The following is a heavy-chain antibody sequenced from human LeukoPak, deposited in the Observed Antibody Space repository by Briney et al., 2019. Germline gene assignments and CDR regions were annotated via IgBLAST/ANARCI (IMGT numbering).Heavy chain of an antibody. D-gene: IGHD3-3*01. V-gene: IGHV1-46*01. CDR2: INPSGGST. CDR3: ARGASGESYYDFWSGYFYGMDV. CDR1: GYTFTSYY. Sequence: ASVKVSCKASGYTFTSYYMHWVRQAPGQGLEWMGIINPSGGSTSYAQKFQGRVTMTRDTSTSTVYMELSSLRSEDTAVYYCARGASGESYYDFWSGYFYGMDVWGQGTTVTVSS. J-gene: IGHJ6*02.